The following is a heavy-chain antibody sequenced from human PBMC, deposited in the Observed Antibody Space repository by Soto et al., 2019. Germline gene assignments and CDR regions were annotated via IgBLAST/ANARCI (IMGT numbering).Heavy chain of an antibody. CDR1: GYTYTSYY. V-gene: IGHV1-46*01. D-gene: IGHD6-13*01. Sequence: GASVKVCCKASGYTYTSYYRQWVRQAPGQGLEWMGIINPSGGSTSYAQKFQGRVTMTRDTSTSTVYMELSSLRSEDTAVYYCARVSGGIAPTFDYWGQGTLVTVSS. J-gene: IGHJ4*02. CDR2: INPSGGST. CDR3: ARVSGGIAPTFDY.